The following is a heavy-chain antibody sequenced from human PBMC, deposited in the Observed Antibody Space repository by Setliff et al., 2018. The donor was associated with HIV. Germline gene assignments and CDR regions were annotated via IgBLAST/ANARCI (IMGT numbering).Heavy chain of an antibody. CDR2: IYTSGTT. D-gene: IGHD2-2*01. J-gene: IGHJ5*02. CDR3: ARGDEYPGVFQS. Sequence: SETLSLTCAVSSASISNYHWSWIRQTPGKGLEWIGSIYTSGTTNYNPSLEGRITTSVDLSKNHFSLNLHSVTAADTAVYYCARGDEYPGVFQSWGQGKVVTVSS. V-gene: IGHV4-4*09. CDR1: SASISNYH.